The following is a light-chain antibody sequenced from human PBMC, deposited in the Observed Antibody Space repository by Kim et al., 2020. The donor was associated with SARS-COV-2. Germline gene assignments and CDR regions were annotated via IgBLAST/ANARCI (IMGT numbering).Light chain of an antibody. CDR1: QSVSTS. V-gene: IGKV1-39*01. J-gene: IGKJ2*03. Sequence: DIQMTQSPSSLSVSVGDRVTITCRTSQSVSTSLNWYQQKLGKVPSLLIYSASTLRSGVPSRFSGSGSGTNFTLTINSLHPDDFETYYCQQTYNTPRFGQGTKLEI. CDR2: SAS. CDR3: QQTYNTPR.